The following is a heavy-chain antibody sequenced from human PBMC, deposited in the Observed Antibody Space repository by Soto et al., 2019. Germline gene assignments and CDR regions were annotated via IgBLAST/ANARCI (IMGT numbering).Heavy chain of an antibody. CDR3: AKALWYVSPERFDD. CDR2: ISYDGSEK. CDR1: GFTFSSFG. V-gene: IGHV3-30*18. D-gene: IGHD2-21*01. Sequence: QVQLVESGGGVVQPGKSLRLSCATSGFTFSSFGMHWVRQAEGKGLEWVTFISYDGSEKSYADSVKGRVTVSRDNSKNTQYLQMNSLRAEYRAVYLCAKALWYVSPERFDDWGRGTLVTVSS. J-gene: IGHJ4*02.